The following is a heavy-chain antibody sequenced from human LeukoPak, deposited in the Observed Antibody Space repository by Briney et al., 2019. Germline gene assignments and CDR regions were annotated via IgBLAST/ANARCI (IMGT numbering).Heavy chain of an antibody. CDR3: ARGYCSSTSCKPYYFDY. CDR2: ISSSSSYI. CDR1: GFTFSSYS. Sequence: GGSLRLSCAASGFTFSSYSMNWVRQAPGRGLEWVSSISSSSSYIYYADSVKGRFTISRDNAKNSLYLQMNSLRAEDTAVYYCARGYCSSTSCKPYYFDYWGQGTLVTVSS. J-gene: IGHJ4*02. V-gene: IGHV3-21*01. D-gene: IGHD2-2*01.